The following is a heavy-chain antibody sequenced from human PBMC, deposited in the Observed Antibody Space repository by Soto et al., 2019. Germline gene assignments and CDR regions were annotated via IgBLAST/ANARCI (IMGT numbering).Heavy chain of an antibody. CDR3: ARHTPAISISDH. J-gene: IGHJ4*02. Sequence: QLQLQESGPGLVKPSETLSLTCTVSGGSISSSSYYWGWIRQPPGKGLEWIGSIYYSGNTYYNPSLKSRVTISVDTSKNHCSLKLSSVTAADTAVYYCARHTPAISISDHWGQGTLVTVSS. V-gene: IGHV4-39*01. D-gene: IGHD2-15*01. CDR2: IYYSGNT. CDR1: GGSISSSSYY.